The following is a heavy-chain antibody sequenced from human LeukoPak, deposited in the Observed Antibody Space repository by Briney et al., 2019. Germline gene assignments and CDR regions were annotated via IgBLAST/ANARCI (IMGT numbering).Heavy chain of an antibody. CDR2: IYYSGST. Sequence: SGPTLVKPSETLSLTCTVSGGSISSYYWSWIRQPPGKGLEWIGYIYYSGSTNYNPSLKSRVTISVDTSKNQFSLKLSSVTAADTAVYYCARDLLLWFGEKGAFDIWGQGTVATVSS. V-gene: IGHV4-59*01. D-gene: IGHD3-10*01. J-gene: IGHJ3*02. CDR1: GGSISSYY. CDR3: ARDLLLWFGEKGAFDI.